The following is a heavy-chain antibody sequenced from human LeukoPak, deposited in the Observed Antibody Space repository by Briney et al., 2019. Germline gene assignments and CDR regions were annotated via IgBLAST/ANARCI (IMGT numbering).Heavy chain of an antibody. CDR1: GFTFSSYS. D-gene: IGHD5/OR15-5a*01. Sequence: GGSLRLSCAASGFTFSSYSMNWVRQAPGKGLEWVSSLSTNSSYIYYADSLKGRFTISRDNAKNSLYLQMNSLRAEDTAVYYCATSQGTIPDSVPLDIWGQGTMVTVSS. J-gene: IGHJ3*02. CDR2: LSTNSSYI. CDR3: ATSQGTIPDSVPLDI. V-gene: IGHV3-21*01.